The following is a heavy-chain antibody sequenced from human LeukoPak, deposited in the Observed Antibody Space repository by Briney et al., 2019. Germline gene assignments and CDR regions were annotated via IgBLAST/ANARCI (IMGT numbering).Heavy chain of an antibody. CDR3: ARVSIGVSLDY. CDR1: GGSITGGNYD. Sequence: SETLSLTCTVSGGSITGGNYDWSWVRQPAGKGLEWIGRIYTSGSTNYNPSLKSRVAISLDTSKNQFSLKLSSVTAADTAVYYCARVSIGVSLDYWGQGTLVTVSS. D-gene: IGHD3-22*01. CDR2: IYTSGST. J-gene: IGHJ4*02. V-gene: IGHV4-61*02.